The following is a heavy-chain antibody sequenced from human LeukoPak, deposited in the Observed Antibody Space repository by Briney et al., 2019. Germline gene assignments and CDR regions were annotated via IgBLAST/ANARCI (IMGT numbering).Heavy chain of an antibody. CDR3: ARVDYDILTGYRHLDY. D-gene: IGHD3-9*01. CDR2: INAGNGNT. J-gene: IGHJ4*02. V-gene: IGHV1-3*01. CDR1: GYTFTSYA. Sequence: ASVKVSCKASGYTFTSYAMHWVRQAPGQRLEWMGWINAGNGNTKYSQKFQGRVTITRDTSASTAYMELRSLRSDDTAVYYCARVDYDILTGYRHLDYWGQGTLVTVSS.